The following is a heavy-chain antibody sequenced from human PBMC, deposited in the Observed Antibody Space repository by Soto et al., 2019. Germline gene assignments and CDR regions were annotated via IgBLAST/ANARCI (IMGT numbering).Heavy chain of an antibody. V-gene: IGHV2-70*01. Sequence: SGPALVNPTQTLTLTCTFSGFSLSTSGMCVSWIRQPPGKALEWLALIDWDDDKYYSTSLKTRLTISKDASKNQVVLTMTNMDPVDTATYYCARMVSGWSNPYSYYYYGMDVWGQATTVTVSS. CDR1: GFSLSTSGMC. CDR3: ARMVSGWSNPYSYYYYGMDV. CDR2: IDWDDDK. J-gene: IGHJ6*02. D-gene: IGHD6-19*01.